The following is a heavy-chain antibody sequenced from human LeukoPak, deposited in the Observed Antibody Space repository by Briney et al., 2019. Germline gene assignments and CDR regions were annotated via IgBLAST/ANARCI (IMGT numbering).Heavy chain of an antibody. D-gene: IGHD5-12*01. J-gene: IGHJ4*02. CDR1: GYTFTGYH. CDR3: ARSVATQWGMGGGNIDY. Sequence: ASVKVSCKASGYTFTGYHMHWVRQAPGQGLEWMGRINPNSGGTNYAQKFQGRVTMTRDTSISTAYMELSRLRSDDTAVYYCARSVATQWGMGGGNIDYWGQGTPVTVSS. CDR2: INPNSGGT. V-gene: IGHV1-2*06.